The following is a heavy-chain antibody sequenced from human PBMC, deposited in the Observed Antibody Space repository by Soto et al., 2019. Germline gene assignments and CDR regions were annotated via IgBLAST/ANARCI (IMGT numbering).Heavy chain of an antibody. CDR3: ARHNYGSGSTYFDY. Sequence: PSEALSPTYSISGGAISGYYWSWIRQPPGRGLEWIGYIYSSGSTNYNPSLKSRVTISVDTSKNQFSLKLNSMTAADTAVYYCARHNYGSGSTYFDYWGQG. D-gene: IGHD3-10*01. CDR1: GGAISGYY. CDR2: IYSSGST. V-gene: IGHV4-59*08. J-gene: IGHJ4*02.